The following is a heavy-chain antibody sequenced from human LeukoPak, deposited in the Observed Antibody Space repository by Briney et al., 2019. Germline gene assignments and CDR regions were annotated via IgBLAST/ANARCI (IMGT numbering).Heavy chain of an antibody. J-gene: IGHJ4*02. V-gene: IGHV4-59*02. Sequence: SETLSLTCTVSGVSVSNYYWSWIRQPPGKELEWIGYLYYSGSTNYNPSFKSRVTMSEDTSKNQFSLKLNSMTAADTAVCFCARGRYGDYGFDHWGQGTLVTVSS. CDR3: ARGRYGDYGFDH. D-gene: IGHD4-17*01. CDR1: GVSVSNYY. CDR2: LYYSGST.